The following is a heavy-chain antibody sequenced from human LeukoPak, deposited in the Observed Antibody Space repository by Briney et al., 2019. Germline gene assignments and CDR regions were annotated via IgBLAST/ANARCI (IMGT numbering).Heavy chain of an antibody. CDR2: IYYSGST. Sequence: PSETLSHTCTVSGGSISSSSYYWGWIRQPPGKGLEWIGSIYYSGSTYYNPSLKSRVTISVDTSKNQFSLKLSSVTAADTAVYYCTGAYIVATMFDPWGQGTLVTVSS. J-gene: IGHJ5*02. CDR1: GGSISSSSYY. V-gene: IGHV4-39*01. CDR3: TGAYIVATMFDP. D-gene: IGHD5-12*01.